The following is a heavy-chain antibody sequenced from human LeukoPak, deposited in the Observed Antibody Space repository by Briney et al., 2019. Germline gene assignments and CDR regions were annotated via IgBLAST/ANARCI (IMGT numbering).Heavy chain of an antibody. D-gene: IGHD6-19*01. J-gene: IGHJ4*02. CDR3: AKEEREWLVGGGGDY. Sequence: PGGSLRLSCAASGFTFSSYGMHWVRQAPGKGLEWVAVISYDGSNKYYADSVKGRFTISRDNSKNTLYLQMNSLRAEDTAVYYWAKEEREWLVGGGGDYWGQGTLVTVSS. CDR1: GFTFSSYG. CDR2: ISYDGSNK. V-gene: IGHV3-30*18.